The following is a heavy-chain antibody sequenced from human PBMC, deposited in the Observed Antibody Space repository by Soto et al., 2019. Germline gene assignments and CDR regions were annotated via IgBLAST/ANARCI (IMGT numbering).Heavy chain of an antibody. CDR1: GFTFSDYA. CDR2: ISDSSSTT. CDR3: ARHQIAMIVLKIYFDL. J-gene: IGHJ3*01. Sequence: GGSLRLSCAASGFTFSDYAMTWVRQAPGKGLEWVASISDSSSTTYYADSVKGRFTISRDNSKNTLYLQMDTLRAEDTAVYYCARHQIAMIVLKIYFDLRGQGTMVTVSS. V-gene: IGHV3-23*01. D-gene: IGHD3-22*01.